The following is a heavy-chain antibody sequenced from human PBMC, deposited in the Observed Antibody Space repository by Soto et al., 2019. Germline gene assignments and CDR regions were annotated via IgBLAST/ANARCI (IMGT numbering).Heavy chain of an antibody. J-gene: IGHJ3*02. V-gene: IGHV3-15*01. Sequence: GGSLRLSCAASGFTFSNAWMSWVRQAPGKGLEWVGRIKSETDGGTTDYAAPVKGRFTISRDDSKNTLYLQMNSLKTEDTAVYYCTTGRSTVVTPNAFDIWGQGTMVTVSS. CDR2: IKSETDGGTT. D-gene: IGHD2-21*02. CDR1: GFTFSNAW. CDR3: TTGRSTVVTPNAFDI.